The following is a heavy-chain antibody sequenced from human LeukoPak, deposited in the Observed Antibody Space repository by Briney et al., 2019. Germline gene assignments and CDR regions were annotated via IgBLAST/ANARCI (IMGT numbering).Heavy chain of an antibody. Sequence: GGSLRLSCEASGFTFSNSWMHWVRQAPEKGLVWVSRMNSDGRITKYADSVKGRFTISRDNAKNTLYLQMNSLRAEDTAVYYCARGGNYRLDYWGQGTLVTVSS. CDR3: ARGGNYRLDY. CDR1: GFTFSNSW. J-gene: IGHJ4*02. CDR2: MNSDGRIT. D-gene: IGHD4-11*01. V-gene: IGHV3-74*03.